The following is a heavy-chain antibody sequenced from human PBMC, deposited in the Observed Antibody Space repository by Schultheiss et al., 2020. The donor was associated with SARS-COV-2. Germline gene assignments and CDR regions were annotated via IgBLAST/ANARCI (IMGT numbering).Heavy chain of an antibody. CDR1: GGSFSGYY. J-gene: IGHJ2*01. V-gene: IGHV4-34*01. CDR2: INHSGST. CDR3: ARFPPNWYFDL. Sequence: SETLSLTCAVYGGSFSGYYWSWLRQPPGKGLEWIGEINHSGSTNYNPSLKSRVTISVDKSKNQFSLKLSSVTAADTAVYYCARFPPNWYFDLWGRGTLVTVSS.